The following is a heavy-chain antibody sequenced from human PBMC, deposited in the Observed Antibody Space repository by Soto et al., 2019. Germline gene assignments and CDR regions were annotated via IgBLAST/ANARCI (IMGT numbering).Heavy chain of an antibody. V-gene: IGHV3-33*01. J-gene: IGHJ4*02. CDR1: GFTFSSYG. D-gene: IGHD6-19*01. CDR3: ARDVIAAVAGPRGYFDY. CDR2: IWYDGSNK. Sequence: ALRLSCAASGFTFSSYGMHWVRQAPGKGLEWVAVIWYDGSNKYCADSVKGRFTISRDNSKNTLYLQMNSLRAEDTAVYYCARDVIAAVAGPRGYFDYWGQGTLVTVSS.